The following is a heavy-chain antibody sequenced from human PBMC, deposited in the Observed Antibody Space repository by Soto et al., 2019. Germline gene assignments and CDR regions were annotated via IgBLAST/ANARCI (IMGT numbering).Heavy chain of an antibody. CDR2: IIPIFGTA. V-gene: IGHV1-69*01. CDR3: ARPDTAMVTHGAFDY. Sequence: QVQLVQSGAEVKKPGASVKVSCKASGYTFTSYYMHWVRQAPGQGLEWMGGIIPIFGTANYAQKFQGRVTITADESTSTAYMELSSLRSEDTAVYYCARPDTAMVTHGAFDYWGQGTLVTVSS. D-gene: IGHD5-18*01. J-gene: IGHJ4*02. CDR1: GYTFTSYY.